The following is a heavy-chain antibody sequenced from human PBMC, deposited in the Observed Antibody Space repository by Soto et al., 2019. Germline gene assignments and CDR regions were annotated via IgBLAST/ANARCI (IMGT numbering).Heavy chain of an antibody. V-gene: IGHV1-69*02. CDR1: GGTFSSYT. D-gene: IGHD2-15*01. Sequence: QVQLVQSGAEVKKPGSSVKVSCKASGGTFSSYTISWVRQAPGQGLEWMGRIIPILGIANYAQKFQGRVTITADKSTSTAYIELSSLRSEDTAVYYCALMTYSKGGYYWGQGTLVTVSS. J-gene: IGHJ4*02. CDR3: ALMTYSKGGYY. CDR2: IIPILGIA.